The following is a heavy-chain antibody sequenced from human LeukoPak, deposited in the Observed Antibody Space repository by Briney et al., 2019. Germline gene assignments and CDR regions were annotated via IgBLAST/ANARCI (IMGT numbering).Heavy chain of an antibody. CDR3: AKVNTWRPVGWFDP. D-gene: IGHD1/OR15-1a*01. Sequence: GGSLRLSCAASGFTFSSYAMSWVRQAPGKGLEWVSAINGSGGSTYYADSVKGRFTISRDNSKNTLYLQMNSLRAEDTAVYYCAKVNTWRPVGWFDPWGQGTLVTVSP. CDR2: INGSGGST. J-gene: IGHJ5*02. V-gene: IGHV3-23*01. CDR1: GFTFSSYA.